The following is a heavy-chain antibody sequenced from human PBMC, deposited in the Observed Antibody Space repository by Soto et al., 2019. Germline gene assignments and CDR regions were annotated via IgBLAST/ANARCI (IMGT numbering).Heavy chain of an antibody. J-gene: IGHJ6*02. CDR1: GFTYSSYN. CDR3: ARDGYNYYGMDV. Sequence: EVQLVESGGGLVQPGGSLRLSCAASGFTYSSYNMNWVRQAPGKGLECVSYISSTSRTIYYADSVKGRFTISRDNAKNSLYLQMNSLRDEDTAVYYCARDGYNYYGMDVWGQGTMVTVSS. CDR2: ISSTSRTI. V-gene: IGHV3-48*02.